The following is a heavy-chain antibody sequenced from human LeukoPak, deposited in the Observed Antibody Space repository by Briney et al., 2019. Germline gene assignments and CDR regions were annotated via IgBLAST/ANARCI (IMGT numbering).Heavy chain of an antibody. CDR3: AKIAVAGTSKNYFDY. D-gene: IGHD6-19*01. J-gene: IGHJ4*02. CDR1: AYTFTSYY. CDR2: INPSGGST. Sequence: ASVKVSCKASAYTFTSYYMHWVRQAPGQGLEWMGLINPSGGSTIYSQKFRGRLTMTRDTSTSIVYMELSSLRSEDTAVYYCAKIAVAGTSKNYFDYWGEGALVTVSS. V-gene: IGHV1-46*01.